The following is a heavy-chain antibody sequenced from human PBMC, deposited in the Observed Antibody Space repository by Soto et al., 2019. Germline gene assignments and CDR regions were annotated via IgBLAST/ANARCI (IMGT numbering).Heavy chain of an antibody. V-gene: IGHV3-11*01. CDR1: GFTFSEDY. J-gene: IGHJ6*02. Sequence: GGSLRLSCSASGFTFSEDYMSWVRQVPGKGLEWVAYISHSGSTTDYVDSVKGRFTISRDNVNKLLFLQMDSLRADDTAVYYRARDFGMDVWGQGITVTVSS. CDR2: ISHSGSTT. CDR3: ARDFGMDV.